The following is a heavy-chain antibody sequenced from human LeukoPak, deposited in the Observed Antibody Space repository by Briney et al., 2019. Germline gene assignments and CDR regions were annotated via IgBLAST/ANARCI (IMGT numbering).Heavy chain of an antibody. CDR2: IIPIFGTA. Sequence: GASVKVSCKASGGTFSSYAISWVRQAPGQGLEWMGGIIPIFGTANYAQEFQGRVTITADKSTSTAYMELSSLRSEDTAVYYCARTKSGDSSGYYPEYFDYWGQGTLVTVSS. D-gene: IGHD3-22*01. CDR1: GGTFSSYA. CDR3: ARTKSGDSSGYYPEYFDY. J-gene: IGHJ4*02. V-gene: IGHV1-69*06.